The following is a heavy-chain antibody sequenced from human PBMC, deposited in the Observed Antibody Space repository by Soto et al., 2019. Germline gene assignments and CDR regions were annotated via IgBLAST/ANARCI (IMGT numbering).Heavy chain of an antibody. CDR3: ARGFWARKYYFEY. V-gene: IGHV3-21*01. CDR1: GFTFSSYS. CDR2: ISSSSSYI. Sequence: PGGSLRLSCAASGFTFSSYSMNWVRQAPGKGLEWVSSISSSSSYIYYADSVKGRFTISRDNAKNSLYLQMNSLRAEDTAVYYCARGFWARKYYFEYWGQGTLVTVSS. J-gene: IGHJ4*02. D-gene: IGHD6-6*01.